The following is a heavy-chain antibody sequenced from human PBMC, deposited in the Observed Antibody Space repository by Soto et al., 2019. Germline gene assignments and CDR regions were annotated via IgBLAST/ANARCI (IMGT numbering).Heavy chain of an antibody. CDR3: ARGPSPGGFDWLWVAYYYYGMDV. Sequence: ASVKVSCKASGSTFTSYDINWVRQATGQGLEWMGWMNTNSGNTGYAQKFQGRVTITRNTSISTAYMELSSLRSEDTAVYYCARGPSPGGFDWLWVAYYYYGMDVWGQGTTVTVSS. J-gene: IGHJ6*02. D-gene: IGHD3-9*01. CDR2: MNTNSGNT. V-gene: IGHV1-8*01. CDR1: GSTFTSYD.